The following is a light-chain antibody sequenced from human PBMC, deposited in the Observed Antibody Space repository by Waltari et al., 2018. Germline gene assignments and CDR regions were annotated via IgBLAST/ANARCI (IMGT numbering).Light chain of an antibody. CDR1: QGMSDY. CDR3: QKADSFPPYT. CDR2: GAF. J-gene: IGKJ2*01. Sequence: DIQMTQSPSSLSASVGDRVPVTFRASQGMSDYLNRYQQKPGKPPKLLISGAFLLQSGVPSRFSGSGFGTDFTLTISNLQPEDFAIYYCQKADSFPPYTFGQGTKVEIQ. V-gene: IGKV1-12*01.